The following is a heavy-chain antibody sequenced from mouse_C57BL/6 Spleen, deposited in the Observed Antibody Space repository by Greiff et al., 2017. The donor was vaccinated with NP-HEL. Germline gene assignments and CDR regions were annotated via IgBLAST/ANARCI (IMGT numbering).Heavy chain of an antibody. D-gene: IGHD1-1*02. CDR1: GYSFTDYY. CDR2: INPNYGTT. V-gene: IGHV1-39*01. CDR3: GYMAWFAY. Sequence: EVQLQQSGPELVKPGASVKISCKASGYSFTDYYMNWVKQSHGKSLEWIGVINPNYGTTSYNQKFKGKATLTVDQSSRTAYMQLNSLTSEDSAVYYCGYMAWFAYWGQGTLVTVSA. J-gene: IGHJ3*01.